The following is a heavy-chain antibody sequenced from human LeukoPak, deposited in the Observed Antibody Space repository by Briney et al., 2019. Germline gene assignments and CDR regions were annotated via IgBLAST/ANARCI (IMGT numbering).Heavy chain of an antibody. Sequence: GSLRLSCAASGFTFSSYAMSWVRQPPGKGLEWIGSIYYSGSTYYNPSLKSRVTISVDTSKNQFSLKLSSVTAADTAVYYCAREYSSSSGGANWFDPWGQGTLVTVSS. CDR2: IYYSGST. CDR1: GFTFSSYA. CDR3: AREYSSSSGGANWFDP. V-gene: IGHV4-39*02. D-gene: IGHD6-6*01. J-gene: IGHJ5*02.